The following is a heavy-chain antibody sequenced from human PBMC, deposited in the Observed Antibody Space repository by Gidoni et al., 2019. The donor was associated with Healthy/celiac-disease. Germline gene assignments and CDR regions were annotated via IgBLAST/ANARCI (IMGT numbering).Heavy chain of an antibody. D-gene: IGHD1-26*01. J-gene: IGHJ4*02. CDR2: INSGVSST. V-gene: IGHV3-74*01. CDR3: ARGGVEWELLGGFDY. Sequence: EVQLVEYGGGLVQPGGSLRLSCAASGFTFSSYWMHWVRQAPGKGLVWVSRINSGVSSTSYADSVKGRFTISRDNAKNTLYLQMNSLRAEDTAVYYCARGGVEWELLGGFDYWGQGTLVTVSS. CDR1: GFTFSSYW.